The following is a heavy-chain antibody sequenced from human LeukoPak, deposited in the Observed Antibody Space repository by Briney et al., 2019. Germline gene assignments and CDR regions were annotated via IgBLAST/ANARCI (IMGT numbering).Heavy chain of an antibody. CDR1: GYTFTSYG. D-gene: IGHD3-22*01. V-gene: IGHV1-18*01. J-gene: IGHJ4*02. Sequence: AASVTVSCKASGYTFTSYGISWVRPAPGQGLEGMGWISAYNGNTNYAQKLQGRVTITTDTATSTAYMELRSLSSDDTAVYYCARGGTVYDSSGYSPRDYWGQGTLVTVSS. CDR2: ISAYNGNT. CDR3: ARGGTVYDSSGYSPRDY.